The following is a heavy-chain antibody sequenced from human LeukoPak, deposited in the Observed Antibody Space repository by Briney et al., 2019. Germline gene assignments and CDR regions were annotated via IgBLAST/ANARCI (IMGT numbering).Heavy chain of an antibody. CDR1: GFTFSSYS. D-gene: IGHD3-22*01. CDR2: ISSSSSTI. J-gene: IGHJ4*02. V-gene: IGHV3-48*04. CDR3: ARDWEYYYDSSGYIPMLDY. Sequence: PGGSLRLSCAASGFTFSSYSMNWVRQAPGKGLEWVSYISSSSSTIYYADSVKGRFTISRDNAKNSLYLQMNSLRAEDTAVYYCARDWEYYYDSSGYIPMLDYWGQGTLVTVSS.